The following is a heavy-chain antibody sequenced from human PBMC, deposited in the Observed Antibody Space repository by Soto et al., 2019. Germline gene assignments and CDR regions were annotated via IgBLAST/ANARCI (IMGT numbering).Heavy chain of an antibody. CDR2: IYPGDSDT. J-gene: IGHJ6*02. V-gene: IGHV5-51*01. Sequence: PGESLKISCKGSGYSFTSYWIGWVRQMPGKGLEWMGIIYPGDSDTRYSPSFQGQVTISADKPISTAYLQWSSLKASDTAMYYCARHGDIVVVPAAPDVYYYYGMDVWGQGTTVTVSS. D-gene: IGHD2-2*01. CDR1: GYSFTSYW. CDR3: ARHGDIVVVPAAPDVYYYYGMDV.